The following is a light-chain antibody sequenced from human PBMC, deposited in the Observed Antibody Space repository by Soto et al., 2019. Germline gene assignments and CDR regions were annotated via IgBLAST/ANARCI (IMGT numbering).Light chain of an antibody. V-gene: IGKV3-15*01. CDR3: QQYDKWPRT. CDR1: QTIDNK. J-gene: IGKJ1*01. CDR2: GAS. Sequence: IVMTQSPATLSVSPGERATLSCRASQTIDNKLAWYQQRPGQAPRLLIYGASIRATGIPARFSGSGSGTEFTLTISGLQSEDFAVYYCQQYDKWPRTFGQGTKLEVK.